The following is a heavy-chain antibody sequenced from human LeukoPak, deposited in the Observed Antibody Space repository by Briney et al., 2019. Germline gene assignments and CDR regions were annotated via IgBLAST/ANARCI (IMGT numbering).Heavy chain of an antibody. Sequence: ASVKVSCKASGYTFTTYGITWVRQAPGQGLEWMGWISAYSGNTNYAQKLQGRVTMTTDTSTSTAYMELRSLRSDDTAVYYCARETAAGTRVFDYWGQGTLVTVSS. CDR3: ARETAAGTRVFDY. J-gene: IGHJ4*02. D-gene: IGHD6-13*01. CDR1: GYTFTTYG. V-gene: IGHV1-18*01. CDR2: ISAYSGNT.